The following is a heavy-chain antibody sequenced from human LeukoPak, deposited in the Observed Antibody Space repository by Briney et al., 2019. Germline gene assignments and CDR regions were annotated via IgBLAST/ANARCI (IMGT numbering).Heavy chain of an antibody. CDR3: ASYRALRWSPRVDY. J-gene: IGHJ4*02. CDR2: IYYSGST. D-gene: IGHD4-23*01. Sequence: SETLSLTCTVSGGSISSGDYYWSWIRQPPGKGLEWIGYIYYSGSTYYNPSLKSRVTISVDTSKNQFSLKLSSVTAADTAVYYCASYRALRWSPRVDYWGQGTLVTVSS. CDR1: GGSISSGDYY. V-gene: IGHV4-30-4*08.